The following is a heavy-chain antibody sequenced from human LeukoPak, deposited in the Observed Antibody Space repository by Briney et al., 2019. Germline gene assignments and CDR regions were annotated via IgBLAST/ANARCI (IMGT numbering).Heavy chain of an antibody. J-gene: IGHJ5*02. Sequence: GESLKISCKGTGYSFTNYWIGWMRQMPGKGLEWMGMISPHDSDTRYSPSFQGQVTISADKSITTAYLQWSSLKASDTAIYYCARRCDSGGYRFWFDPWGQGTLVTVSS. CDR2: ISPHDSDT. V-gene: IGHV5-51*01. CDR1: GYSFTNYW. CDR3: ARRCDSGGYRFWFDP. D-gene: IGHD3-16*02.